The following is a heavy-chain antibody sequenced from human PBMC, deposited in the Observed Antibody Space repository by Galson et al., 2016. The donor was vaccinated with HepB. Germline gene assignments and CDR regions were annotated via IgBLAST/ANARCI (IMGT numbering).Heavy chain of an antibody. CDR1: GGIFSSYA. Sequence: SVKVSCKASGGIFSSYAISWVRQAPGQGLEWMGRIIPIFGTVNYAQKFQGRVTITANESTSTAYMELSSLRSEDTAVYYCARDLHMGVRGAMPYWGQGTLVTVPS. V-gene: IGHV1-69*13. CDR3: ARDLHMGVRGAMPY. D-gene: IGHD3-10*01. CDR2: IIPIFGTV. J-gene: IGHJ4*02.